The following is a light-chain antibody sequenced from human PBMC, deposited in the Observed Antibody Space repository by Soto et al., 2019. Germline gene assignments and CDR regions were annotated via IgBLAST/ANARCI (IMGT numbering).Light chain of an antibody. J-gene: IGKJ4*01. CDR2: ATS. CDR3: LQSNNFPPLT. CDR1: QGISGW. V-gene: IGKV1-12*01. Sequence: MQMTQSPSSVSASVGDRVAITCRASQGISGWLVWYQQKPGKAPKLLIYATSTLQSGVPPRFSGSASGTDFTLTISSLQPEDFATYYCLQSNNFPPLTFGGGTKVEIK.